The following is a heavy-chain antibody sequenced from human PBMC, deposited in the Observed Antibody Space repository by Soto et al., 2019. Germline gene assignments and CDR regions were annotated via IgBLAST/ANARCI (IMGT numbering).Heavy chain of an antibody. CDR3: ARHCSGGSCSLRPYYHYAMDV. V-gene: IGHV1-69*14. CDR1: GGAFTSYA. Sequence: QVQLVQSGAEVKRPGSSVKVSCKASGGAFTSYALSWVRQAPGQGLEWMGGIIPSFGTTNYAQRFQDRVTFTADKSTNTAYMELTSLTYDDTAVYYCARHCSGGSCSLRPYYHYAMDVWGQGTAVTVSS. J-gene: IGHJ6*02. CDR2: IIPSFGTT. D-gene: IGHD2-15*01.